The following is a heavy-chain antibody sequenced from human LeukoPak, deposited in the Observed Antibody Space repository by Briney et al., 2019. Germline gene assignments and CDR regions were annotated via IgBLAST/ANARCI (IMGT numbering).Heavy chain of an antibody. J-gene: IGHJ4*02. CDR3: AREGVITTSFDY. D-gene: IGHD3-22*01. Sequence: SETLSLTCTVSGGSISSGGYYWSWIRQHPGKGLEWIGYIYYSGSTYYNPSLKSRVTISVDTSKNQFSLKLSSVTAADTAVYYCAREGVITTSFDYWGQGTLDTVSS. CDR1: GGSISSGGYY. V-gene: IGHV4-31*03. CDR2: IYYSGST.